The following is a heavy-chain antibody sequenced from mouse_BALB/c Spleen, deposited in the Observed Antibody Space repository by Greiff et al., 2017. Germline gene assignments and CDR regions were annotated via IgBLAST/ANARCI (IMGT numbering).Heavy chain of an antibody. J-gene: IGHJ3*01. CDR1: GYTFSSYW. Sequence: VQLVESGAELMKPGASVKISCKATGYTFSSYWIEWVKQRPGHGLEWIGEILPGSGSTNYNEKFKGKATFTADTSSNTAYMQLSSLTSEDSAVYYCARGGGYYGFAYWGQGTLVTVSA. CDR2: ILPGSGST. D-gene: IGHD2-3*01. V-gene: IGHV1-9*01. CDR3: ARGGGYYGFAY.